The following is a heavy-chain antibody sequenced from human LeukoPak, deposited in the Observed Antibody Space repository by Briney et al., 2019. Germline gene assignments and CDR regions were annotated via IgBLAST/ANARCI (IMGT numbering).Heavy chain of an antibody. CDR1: GYTFTSYG. D-gene: IGHD3-22*01. J-gene: IGHJ4*02. Sequence: ASVKVSCKASGYTFTSYGISWVRQAPGQGLEWMGGFDPEDGETIYAQKFQGRVTMTEDTSTDTAYMELSSLRSEDTAVYYCATDRWPRFDSSGYPLDYWGQGTLVTVSS. CDR3: ATDRWPRFDSSGYPLDY. V-gene: IGHV1-24*01. CDR2: FDPEDGET.